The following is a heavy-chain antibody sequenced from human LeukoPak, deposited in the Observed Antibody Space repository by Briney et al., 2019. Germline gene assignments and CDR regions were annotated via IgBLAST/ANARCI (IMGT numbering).Heavy chain of an antibody. CDR3: AGDGSGIMGAFDI. CDR1: GYTFTSYD. V-gene: IGHV1-8*03. Sequence: ASVKVSCKASGYTFTSYDINWVRQATGQGLEWMGWMNPNSGNTGYAQKFQGRVTITRNTSISTAYMELSSLRSEDTAVYYCAGDGSGIMGAFDIWGQGTMVTVSS. CDR2: MNPNSGNT. J-gene: IGHJ3*02. D-gene: IGHD3-10*01.